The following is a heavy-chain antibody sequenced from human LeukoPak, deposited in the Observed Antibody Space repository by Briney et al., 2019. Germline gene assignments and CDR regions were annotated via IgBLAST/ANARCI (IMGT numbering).Heavy chain of an antibody. CDR3: ARRNIAALSAFDI. Sequence: GGSLRLSCAASGFTFSSYAMHWVRQAPGKGLEWVAVISYDGSNKYYADSVKGRFTISRDNAKNSLYLQMNSLRAEDTAVYYCARRNIAALSAFDIWGQGTMVIVSS. J-gene: IGHJ3*02. CDR2: ISYDGSNK. D-gene: IGHD6-6*01. CDR1: GFTFSSYA. V-gene: IGHV3-30-3*01.